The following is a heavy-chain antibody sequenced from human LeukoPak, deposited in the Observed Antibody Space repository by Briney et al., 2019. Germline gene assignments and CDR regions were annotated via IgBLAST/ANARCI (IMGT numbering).Heavy chain of an antibody. Sequence: PSETLSLTCTVSGGSISSGGYYWSWIRQHPGKGLEWIGYIYYSGTTYYNPSLKSRVSISLDTSKKQFSLTRSSVTAADTAVYYCAISGKVTTWNYWGQGTLVTVSS. CDR2: IYYSGTT. CDR1: GGSISSGGYY. J-gene: IGHJ4*02. D-gene: IGHD4-17*01. CDR3: AISGKVTTWNY. V-gene: IGHV4-31*03.